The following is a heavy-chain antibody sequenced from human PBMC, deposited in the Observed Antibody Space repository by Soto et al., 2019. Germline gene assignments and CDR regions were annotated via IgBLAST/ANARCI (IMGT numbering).Heavy chain of an antibody. CDR3: ARADPTTGTTVYFDY. CDR2: ISAYNGNT. V-gene: IGHV1-18*01. D-gene: IGHD1-1*01. Sequence: ASVKVSGKGSGYTFTTYVITWVRRAPGQGLEWMGWISAYNGNTNYAQKLQGRVTMTTDTSTSTAYMELWSLRSDDTAVYYCARADPTTGTTVYFDYWGQGTLVTVSS. CDR1: GYTFTTYV. J-gene: IGHJ4*02.